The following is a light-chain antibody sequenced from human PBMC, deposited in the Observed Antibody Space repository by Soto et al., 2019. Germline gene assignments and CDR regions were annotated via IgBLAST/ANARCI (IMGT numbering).Light chain of an antibody. Sequence: EVVLTQSPGTLSLSPGERATLSCRASQNIRGNELAGYQQKPGQAPRLLIYRGSTRATGIPDRFSGRGSGTDFTLTISRLEPEDFAVYYCQDSGTSSPWTVGQGTKVEIK. V-gene: IGKV3-20*01. J-gene: IGKJ1*01. CDR2: RGS. CDR3: QDSGTSSPWT. CDR1: QNIRGNE.